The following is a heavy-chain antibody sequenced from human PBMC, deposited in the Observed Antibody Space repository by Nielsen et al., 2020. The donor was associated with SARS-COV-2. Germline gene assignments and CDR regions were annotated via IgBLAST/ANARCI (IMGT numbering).Heavy chain of an antibody. D-gene: IGHD2-2*01. V-gene: IGHV1-69*13. J-gene: IGHJ6*04. CDR2: IIPIFGTA. CDR1: GGTFSSYA. Sequence: SVKDSCKASGGTFSSYAISWVRQAPGQRLEWTGGIIPIFGTAHHVQKFQGRVTITADESTSTAYMAPSSLRSDDTAVYYCAREPPVGEVPAARVDYYYGMDVWGKGTTVTVSS. CDR3: AREPPVGEVPAARVDYYYGMDV.